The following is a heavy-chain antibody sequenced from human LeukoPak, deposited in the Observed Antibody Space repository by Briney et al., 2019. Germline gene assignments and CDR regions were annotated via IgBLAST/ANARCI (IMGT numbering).Heavy chain of an antibody. Sequence: SETLSLTCAVFSGSFNGYYWSWVRQAPGKGLEWLGEINHSGSTNYDPSLKGRLTLSVDTSKNQFSLRLSSVTAADTAVYYCARGAASPTHYNYYMDIWDNGTTVTVSS. CDR3: ARGAASPTHYNYYMDI. V-gene: IGHV4-34*01. CDR2: INHSGST. CDR1: SGSFNGYY. J-gene: IGHJ6*03.